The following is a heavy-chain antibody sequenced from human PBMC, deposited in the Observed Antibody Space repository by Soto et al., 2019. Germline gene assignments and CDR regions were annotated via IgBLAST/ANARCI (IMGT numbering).Heavy chain of an antibody. CDR3: ARDGSSGYYFVGTANWFDP. J-gene: IGHJ5*02. V-gene: IGHV1-46*01. Sequence: QVQLVQSGAEVKKPGASVKVSCKASGYTFTSYYMHWVRQAPGQGLEWMGIINPSGGSTSYGQKFQGRVTMTRDTSTSTVYMELSSLRSEDTAVYYCARDGSSGYYFVGTANWFDPWGQGTLVTVSS. CDR2: INPSGGST. CDR1: GYTFTSYY. D-gene: IGHD3-22*01.